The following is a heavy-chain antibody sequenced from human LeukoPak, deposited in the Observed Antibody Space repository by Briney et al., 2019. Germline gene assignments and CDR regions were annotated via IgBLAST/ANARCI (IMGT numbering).Heavy chain of an antibody. CDR3: ARSRYCSGGSCYVGYGMDV. V-gene: IGHV4-34*01. Sequence: SETLSLTCAVYGGSFSGYYWSWIRQPPGKGLEWIGEINHSGNTNYNPSLKSRVTISVDTSKNQFSLKLSSVTAADTAVYYCARSRYCSGGSCYVGYGMDVWGQGTTVTVSS. CDR2: INHSGNT. J-gene: IGHJ6*02. D-gene: IGHD2-15*01. CDR1: GGSFSGYY.